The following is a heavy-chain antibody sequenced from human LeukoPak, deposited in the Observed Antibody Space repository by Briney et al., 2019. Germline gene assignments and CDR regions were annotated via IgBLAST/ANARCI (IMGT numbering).Heavy chain of an antibody. CDR2: ISGSGGST. CDR3: AKLFCSGGSCYVDY. D-gene: IGHD2-15*01. CDR1: GFTFSSYG. Sequence: GGSLRLSCAASGFTFSSYGMRWVRQALGKGLEGVSVISGSGGSTYYADSVKGRFTISRDNSKNTLYLQMNSLRAEDTAVYYCAKLFCSGGSCYVDYWGQGTLVTVSS. J-gene: IGHJ4*02. V-gene: IGHV3-23*01.